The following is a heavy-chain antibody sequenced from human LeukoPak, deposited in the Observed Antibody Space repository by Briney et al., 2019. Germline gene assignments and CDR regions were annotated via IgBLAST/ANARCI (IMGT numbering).Heavy chain of an antibody. V-gene: IGHV4-59*01. D-gene: IGHD1-20*01. Sequence: PSETLSLTCIVSGASITTYYWSWIRQPPGKGLEWVGYVYYSGDTNYNPSLKSRVAISVDTSKNQLSLRLNSVTAADTAVYYCARGRVTGTTWVDYWGQGILVIVSS. CDR2: VYYSGDT. CDR3: ARGRVTGTTWVDY. CDR1: GASITTYY. J-gene: IGHJ4*02.